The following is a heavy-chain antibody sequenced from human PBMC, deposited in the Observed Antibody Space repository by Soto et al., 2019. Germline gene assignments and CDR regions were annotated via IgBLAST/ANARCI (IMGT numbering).Heavy chain of an antibody. CDR1: GGSISSGGYY. CDR3: ARGPYSSSWFDP. J-gene: IGHJ5*02. CDR2: IYYSGST. D-gene: IGHD6-13*01. V-gene: IGHV4-31*03. Sequence: SETLSLTCTVSGGSISSGGYYWSWIRQHPGKGLEWIGYIYYSGSTYYNPSLKSRVTISVDTSKNQFSLKLSSVTAADTAVYYCARGPYSSSWFDPWGQGTLVTVSS.